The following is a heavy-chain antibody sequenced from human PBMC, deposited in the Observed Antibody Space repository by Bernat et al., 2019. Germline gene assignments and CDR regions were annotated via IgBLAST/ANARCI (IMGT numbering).Heavy chain of an antibody. Sequence: QVQLVESGGGVVQPGRSLRLSCAASGFTFSSYCMHWVRQAPGKGLEWVAVISYDGSNKYYADSVKGRFTISRDNSKNTLYLQMNSLRAEDTAVYYCAKGFERFRYYYGMDVWGQGTPVTVSS. V-gene: IGHV3-30*18. D-gene: IGHD3-10*01. J-gene: IGHJ6*02. CDR2: ISYDGSNK. CDR3: AKGFERFRYYYGMDV. CDR1: GFTFSSYC.